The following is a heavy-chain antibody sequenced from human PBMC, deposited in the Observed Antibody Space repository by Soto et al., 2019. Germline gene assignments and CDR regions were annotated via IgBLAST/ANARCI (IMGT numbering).Heavy chain of an antibody. J-gene: IGHJ6*02. Sequence: GASVKVSCKASGYTFTGYYMHWVRQAPGQGLEWMGWINPNSGGTNYAQKFQGWVTMTRDTSISTAYMELSRLRSDDTAVYYCARLGAWNYTAAAGQKNYGMDVWGQGTTVTVSS. D-gene: IGHD6-13*01. V-gene: IGHV1-2*04. CDR1: GYTFTGYY. CDR2: INPNSGGT. CDR3: ARLGAWNYTAAAGQKNYGMDV.